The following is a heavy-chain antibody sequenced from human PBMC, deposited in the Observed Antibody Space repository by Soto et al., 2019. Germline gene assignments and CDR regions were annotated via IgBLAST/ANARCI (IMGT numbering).Heavy chain of an antibody. V-gene: IGHV4-59*01. Sequence: SETLSLTCTVSCGSISSYYWSWIRQPPGKGLEWIGYIYYSGSTNYNPSLKSRVTMSVDTSKNQFSLKLSSVTAADTAVYYCARESEDLTSNFDYWGQGTLVTVSS. CDR2: IYYSGST. CDR3: ARESEDLTSNFDY. CDR1: CGSISSYY. J-gene: IGHJ4*02.